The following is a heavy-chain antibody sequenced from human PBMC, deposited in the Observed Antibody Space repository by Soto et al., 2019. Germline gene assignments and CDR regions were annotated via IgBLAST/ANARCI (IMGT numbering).Heavy chain of an antibody. V-gene: IGHV4-31*03. Sequence: SETLSLTCTVSGGSISSGGYYWSWIRQHPGKGLEWIGYIYYSGNTYYNPSLKSRVTISVDTSKNQLSLKLSSVTAADTAVYYCASMITVTYFDYWGQGTLVTVSS. J-gene: IGHJ4*02. D-gene: IGHD4-17*01. CDR2: IYYSGNT. CDR3: ASMITVTYFDY. CDR1: GGSISSGGYY.